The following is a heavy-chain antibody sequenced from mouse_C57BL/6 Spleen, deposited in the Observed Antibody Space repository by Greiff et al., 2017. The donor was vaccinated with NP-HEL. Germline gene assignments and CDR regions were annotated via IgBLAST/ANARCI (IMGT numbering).Heavy chain of an antibody. D-gene: IGHD2-4*01. CDR2: IYPRDGST. J-gene: IGHJ4*01. CDR3: ARDYDYEYYAMDY. Sequence: LQESDAELVKPGASVKISCKVSGYTFTDHTIHWMKQRPEQGLEWIGYIYPRDGSTKYNEKFKGKATLTADKSSSTAYMQLNSLTSEDSAVYFCARDYDYEYYAMDYWGQGTSVTVSS. V-gene: IGHV1-78*01. CDR1: GYTFTDHT.